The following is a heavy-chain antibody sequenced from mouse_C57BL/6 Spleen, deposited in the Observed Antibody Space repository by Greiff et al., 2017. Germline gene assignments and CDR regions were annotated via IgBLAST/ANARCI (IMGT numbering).Heavy chain of an antibody. Sequence: VKLVESGPGLVAPSPSLSITCTVSGFYLTSYGVHWVRQPPGQGLEWLVVIWSDGSTTYSSAHKSSQSISKDNTKGQVFLKMNSLQTDDTAMYYSARHRGYDGYYEDAMDYWGQGTSVTVSS. CDR3: ARHRGYDGYYEDAMDY. V-gene: IGHV2-6-1*01. D-gene: IGHD2-3*01. J-gene: IGHJ4*01. CDR1: GFYLTSYG. CDR2: IWSDGST.